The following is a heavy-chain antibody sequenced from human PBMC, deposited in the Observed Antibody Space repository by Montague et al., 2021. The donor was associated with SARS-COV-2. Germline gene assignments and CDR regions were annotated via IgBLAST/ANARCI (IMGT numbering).Heavy chain of an antibody. CDR2: ISSSGSTI. CDR1: GFTFSSYE. Sequence: SLRLSCAASGFTFSSYEMNWVRQAPGKGLEWVSYISSSGSTIYYADSVKGRFTISRDNAKNSLYLQMNSLRAEDTAVYYCARAVPYVFRPLKYFDYWGQGTLATVSS. CDR3: ARAVPYVFRPLKYFDY. V-gene: IGHV3-48*03. D-gene: IGHD3-16*01. J-gene: IGHJ4*02.